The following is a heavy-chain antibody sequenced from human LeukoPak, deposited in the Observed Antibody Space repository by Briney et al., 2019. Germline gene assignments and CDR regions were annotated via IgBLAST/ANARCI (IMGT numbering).Heavy chain of an antibody. D-gene: IGHD4-23*01. CDR1: GGSFSGYY. J-gene: IGHJ3*02. V-gene: IGHV4-34*01. CDR2: INHSGST. CDR3: ARGRYGGKVANAFDI. Sequence: SETLSLTCAVYGGSFSGYYWSWIRQPPGKGLEWIGEINHSGSTNYNPSLKSRVTISVDTSKNQFSLKLSSVTAADTAVYYCARGRYGGKVANAFDIWGQGTMVTVSS.